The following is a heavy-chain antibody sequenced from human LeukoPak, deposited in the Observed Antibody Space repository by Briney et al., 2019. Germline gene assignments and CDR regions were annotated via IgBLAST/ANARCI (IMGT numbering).Heavy chain of an antibody. CDR3: ARDAGYYYGSGSSSDY. J-gene: IGHJ4*02. Sequence: GGSLRLSCAASGFTFSIYSMNWVRQAPGKGLGWDSSISSSSSYIYYADSVKGRFTISRDNAKNSLYLQMNSLRAEDTAVYCCARDAGYYYGSGSSSDYWGQGTLVTVSS. D-gene: IGHD3-10*01. CDR2: ISSSSSYI. CDR1: GFTFSIYS. V-gene: IGHV3-21*01.